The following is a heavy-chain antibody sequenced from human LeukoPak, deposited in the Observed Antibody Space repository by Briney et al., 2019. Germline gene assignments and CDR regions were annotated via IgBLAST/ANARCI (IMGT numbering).Heavy chain of an antibody. CDR2: INHSGST. CDR1: GGSFSGYY. D-gene: IGHD3-22*01. CDR3: ARGPARLYYYDSSGYFY. V-gene: IGHV4-34*01. Sequence: PSETLSLTCAVYGGSFSGYYWSWIRQPPGKGLEGIGEINHSGSTNYNPSLKSRVTISVDTSKNQFSLKLSSVTAADTAVYYCARGPARLYYYDSSGYFYWGQGTLVTVSS. J-gene: IGHJ4*02.